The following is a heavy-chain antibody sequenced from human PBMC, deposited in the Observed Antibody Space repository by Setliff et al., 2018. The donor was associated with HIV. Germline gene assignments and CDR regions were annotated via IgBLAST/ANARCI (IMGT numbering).Heavy chain of an antibody. CDR3: ATGLKGNYLDYSLGY. CDR2: IIPFFGRE. V-gene: IGHV1-69*13. J-gene: IGHJ4*02. CDR1: GGTFSDYS. D-gene: IGHD2-15*01. Sequence: GASVKVSCKASGGTFSDYSISWVRQAPGQGLEWMGGIIPFFGRENYAQKFQGRVAITADESTNTAYMELNTLRSEDTAVYYCATGLKGNYLDYSLGYWGQGTLVTVSS.